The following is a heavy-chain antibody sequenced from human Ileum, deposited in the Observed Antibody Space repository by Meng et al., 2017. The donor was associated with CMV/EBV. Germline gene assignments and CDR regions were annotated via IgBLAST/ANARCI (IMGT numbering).Heavy chain of an antibody. CDR3: ATSTATTSNWRRVWNL. CDR2: VIPVLNMA. V-gene: IGHV1-69*04. J-gene: IGHJ4*02. CDR1: GYSFTSYG. D-gene: IGHD1-1*01. Sequence: SVKVSCKASGYSFTSYGINWVRQAPGQGLEWMGRVIPVLNMADSAQNFQGRVTIIADRSTSTVYLELTSLQSDDTAVYYCATSTATTSNWRRVWNLWGQGTEVTVSS.